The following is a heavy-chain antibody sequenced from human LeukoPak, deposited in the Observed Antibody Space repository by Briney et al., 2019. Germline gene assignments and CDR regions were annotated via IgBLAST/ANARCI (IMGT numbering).Heavy chain of an antibody. CDR3: ARAHTFDY. CDR1: GGSISSYY. V-gene: IGHV4-59*08. CDR2: IYYSGST. Sequence: SETLSLTCTVSGGSISSYYWSWIRQPPGKGLEWIGYIYYSGSTNYNPSLKGRVTISVDTSKNQFSLKLSSVTAADTAVYYCARAHTFDYWGQGTLVTVSS. J-gene: IGHJ4*02.